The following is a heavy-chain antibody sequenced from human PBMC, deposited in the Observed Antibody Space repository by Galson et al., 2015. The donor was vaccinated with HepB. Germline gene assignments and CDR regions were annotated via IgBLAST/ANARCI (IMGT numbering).Heavy chain of an antibody. V-gene: IGHV3-11*06. D-gene: IGHD4-17*01. CDR2: ISSNTLST. Sequence: SLRLSCAVSGFTFSDYYMRWIRQAPGKGLERISYISSNTLSTHYADSVKGRFTISRDNAKTSLYLQINGLRAEDTAVYYCARVADADYGDHTHFDSWGQGTLVTVSS. CDR3: ARVADADYGDHTHFDS. J-gene: IGHJ4*02. CDR1: GFTFSDYY.